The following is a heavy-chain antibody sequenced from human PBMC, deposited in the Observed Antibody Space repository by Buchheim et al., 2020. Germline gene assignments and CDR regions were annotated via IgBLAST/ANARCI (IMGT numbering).Heavy chain of an antibody. D-gene: IGHD2-15*01. CDR2: IYSGGST. V-gene: IGHV3-53*02. CDR1: GFTVSSNY. CDR3: ARETGRYCSGGSCYWFDP. J-gene: IGHJ5*02. Sequence: EVQLVETGGGLIQPGRSLRLSCAASGFTVSSNYMSWVRQAPGKGLEWVSVIYSGGSTYYADSVKGRFTISRDNSKNTLYLQMNSLRAEDTAVYYCARETGRYCSGGSCYWFDPWGQGTL.